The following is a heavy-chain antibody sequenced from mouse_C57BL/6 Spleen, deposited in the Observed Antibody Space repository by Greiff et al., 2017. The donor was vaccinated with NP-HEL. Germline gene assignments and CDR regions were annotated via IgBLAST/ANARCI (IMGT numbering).Heavy chain of an antibody. Sequence: EVQLQQSGAELVKPGASVKLSCTASGFNIKDYYMHWVKQRTEQGLEWIGRIDPEDGETKYAPKFQGKATITADPSSNKAYLQLSSLTSEDTAVDYCALPLTGDYAMDYWGQGTSVTVSS. D-gene: IGHD4-1*01. J-gene: IGHJ4*01. V-gene: IGHV14-2*01. CDR2: IDPEDGET. CDR3: ALPLTGDYAMDY. CDR1: GFNIKDYY.